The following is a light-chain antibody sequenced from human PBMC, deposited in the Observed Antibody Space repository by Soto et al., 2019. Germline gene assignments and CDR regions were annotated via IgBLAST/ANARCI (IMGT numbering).Light chain of an antibody. CDR2: GAS. J-gene: IGKJ4*01. Sequence: EIGVTQFPATPFVSPGEKATLSFRASQSVSSNLAWYQQKPGQAPRLLIYGASTRATGIPARFSGSGSGTEFTLTISSLQSEDFAVYYCQQYNNWPLTFGGGTKVDIK. CDR3: QQYNNWPLT. CDR1: QSVSSN. V-gene: IGKV3-15*01.